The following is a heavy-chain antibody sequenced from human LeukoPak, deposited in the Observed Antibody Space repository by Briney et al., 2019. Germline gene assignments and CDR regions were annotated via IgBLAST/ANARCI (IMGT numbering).Heavy chain of an antibody. Sequence: PSETLSLTCVVSGGSITSNNWWSWVRQSPGKGLEWIGEMYHSGDTNYNSSLKSRVTISVDTSKNQFSLKLSSVTAADTAVYYCATYYYDSSGYYYFFDYWGQGTLVTVSS. CDR1: GGSITSNNW. V-gene: IGHV4-4*02. CDR2: MYHSGDT. CDR3: ATYYYDSSGYYYFFDY. J-gene: IGHJ4*02. D-gene: IGHD3-22*01.